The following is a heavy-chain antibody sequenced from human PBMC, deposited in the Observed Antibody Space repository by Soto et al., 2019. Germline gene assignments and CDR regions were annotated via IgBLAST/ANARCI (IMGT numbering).Heavy chain of an antibody. D-gene: IGHD3-22*01. Sequence: QVQLVQSGVEVKKPGASVKVSCKTSGYIFTSYGISWVRQAPGQGLEGMGWISTYNGNTHYAQNFQGRVTMTTDTSTSTGDMELRSLSSDDTAVYYCARDNYYDSSGDDAFDIWGQGTMVTVSS. J-gene: IGHJ3*02. CDR1: GYIFTSYG. CDR3: ARDNYYDSSGDDAFDI. CDR2: ISTYNGNT. V-gene: IGHV1-18*01.